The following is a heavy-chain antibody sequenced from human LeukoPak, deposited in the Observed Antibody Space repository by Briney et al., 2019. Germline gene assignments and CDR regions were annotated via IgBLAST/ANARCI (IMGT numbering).Heavy chain of an antibody. CDR2: IYYRGST. Sequence: PSQTLSLTCTVSGGSISSGGYYWSWIRQHPGEGLEWIGYIYYRGSTYYNPYLKSRVTISVDTSKNQFSLKLSSVTAADTAVYYCAEALDWLDAFDIWGQGTMVTVSS. CDR3: AEALDWLDAFDI. J-gene: IGHJ3*02. D-gene: IGHD3-9*01. V-gene: IGHV4-31*03. CDR1: GGSISSGGYY.